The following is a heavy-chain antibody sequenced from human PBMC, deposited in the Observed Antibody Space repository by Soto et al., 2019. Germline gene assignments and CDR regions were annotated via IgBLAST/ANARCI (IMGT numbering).Heavy chain of an antibody. V-gene: IGHV4-34*01. D-gene: IGHD3-3*01. Sequence: QVQLQQWGAGLLKPSETLSLTCAVYGGSFSGYYWSWIRQPPGKGLEWIGEINHSGSTNYNPSLKSRVTISVDTSKNQFSLKLSSVTAADTAVYYCARVRFLEWLLYNWFDPWGQGTLVTVSS. CDR1: GGSFSGYY. CDR3: ARVRFLEWLLYNWFDP. CDR2: INHSGST. J-gene: IGHJ5*02.